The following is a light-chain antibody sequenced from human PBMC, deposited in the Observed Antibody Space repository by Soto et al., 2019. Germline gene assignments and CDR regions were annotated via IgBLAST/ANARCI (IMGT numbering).Light chain of an antibody. CDR1: QTIFSR. V-gene: IGKV3-11*01. Sequence: EIELTQSPATLSSSPGDRATLSCRASQTIFSRLAWYQHKPGQAPRLLIYESSKRATGLPARFSGSGFGTDFTLTISSLEPEDFAVYYCHQRRSWPRTFGQGTKVDIK. CDR2: ESS. J-gene: IGKJ1*01. CDR3: HQRRSWPRT.